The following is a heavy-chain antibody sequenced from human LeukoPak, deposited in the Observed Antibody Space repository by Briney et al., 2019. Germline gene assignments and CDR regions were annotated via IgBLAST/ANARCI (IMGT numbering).Heavy chain of an antibody. J-gene: IGHJ4*02. CDR2: ISSSGSTI. CDR3: ARDFWSGYCY. Sequence: GGSLRLSCAASGFTFSSYEMNWVRQAPGKGLEWVSYISSSGSTIYYADSVKGRFTISRDNAKNSLYLQMNSLRAEDTAVYYCARDFWSGYCYWGEATLVTVSS. CDR1: GFTFSSYE. D-gene: IGHD3-3*01. V-gene: IGHV3-48*03.